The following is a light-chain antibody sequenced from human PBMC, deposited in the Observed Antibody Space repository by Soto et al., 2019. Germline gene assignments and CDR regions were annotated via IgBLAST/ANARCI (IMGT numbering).Light chain of an antibody. CDR2: GAS. CDR1: QSVSSS. J-gene: IGKJ1*01. CDR3: QQYNNWPPWT. V-gene: IGKV3-15*01. Sequence: EIVMTQSPATLSVSPGERAALSCRASQSVSSSLAWYQQKPGQAPRLLIYGASTRATGIPARFSGSGSGTEFTLTISNLQSEDFAVYYCQQYNNWPPWTFGQGTKVDIK.